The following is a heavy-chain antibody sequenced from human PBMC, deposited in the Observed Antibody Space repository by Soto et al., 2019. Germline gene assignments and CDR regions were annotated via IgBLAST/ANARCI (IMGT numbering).Heavy chain of an antibody. CDR2: IIPIFGTA. J-gene: IGHJ6*02. CDR1: GGTFSSYA. CDR3: ARASRIAIVRGDYYYYGMDV. V-gene: IGHV1-69*01. D-gene: IGHD3-10*01. Sequence: QVQLVQSGAEVKKPGSSVKVSCKASGGTFSSYAISWVRQAPGQGLAWMGGIIPIFGTANYAQTFQGRVTITADESTSTAYMGLSSLRSEDTAVYYCARASRIAIVRGDYYYYGMDVWGQGTTVTVS.